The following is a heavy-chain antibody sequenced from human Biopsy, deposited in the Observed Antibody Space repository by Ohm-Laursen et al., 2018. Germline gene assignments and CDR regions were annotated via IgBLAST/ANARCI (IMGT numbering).Heavy chain of an antibody. CDR3: ARGLSSGWYGYFDV. Sequence: SLRLSCTASGFTFGHYAMHWVRQAPGKGLEWISLIWYDGTNEDYADSVKGRFTISRDNSKNTLYLQINTLTLEDTAFYYCARGLSSGWYGYFDVWGRGTLVTVSP. CDR2: IWYDGTNE. CDR1: GFTFGHYA. J-gene: IGHJ2*01. V-gene: IGHV3-33*04. D-gene: IGHD6-19*01.